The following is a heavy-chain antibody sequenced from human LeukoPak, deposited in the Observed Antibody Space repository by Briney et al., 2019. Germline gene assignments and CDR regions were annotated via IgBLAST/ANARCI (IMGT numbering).Heavy chain of an antibody. V-gene: IGHV3-66*01. CDR3: ARDPISYDSSGYYHGHYFDY. CDR2: IYSGGST. CDR1: GFTVSSNY. D-gene: IGHD3-22*01. Sequence: PGGSLRLSCAASGFTVSSNYMSWVRQAPGKGLEWVSVIYSGGSTYYADSVKGRFTISRDNSKNTLYLQMYSLRAEDTAVYYCARDPISYDSSGYYHGHYFDYWGQGTLVTVSS. J-gene: IGHJ4*02.